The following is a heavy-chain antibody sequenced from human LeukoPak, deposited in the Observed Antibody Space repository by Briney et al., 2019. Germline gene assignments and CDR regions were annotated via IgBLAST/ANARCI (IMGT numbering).Heavy chain of an antibody. J-gene: IGHJ4*03. Sequence: SETLSLTCAVYGGSFSAYYWSWIRQSPGKGLEWIAEINHRGDTNYNPSVKSRVSISVDTSKNQFALKVTSLTAADTAVYYCARGPTISETGYFDYWGQGTLVTVSS. V-gene: IGHV4-34*01. CDR1: GGSFSAYY. CDR2: INHRGDT. D-gene: IGHD1-1*01. CDR3: ARGPTISETGYFDY.